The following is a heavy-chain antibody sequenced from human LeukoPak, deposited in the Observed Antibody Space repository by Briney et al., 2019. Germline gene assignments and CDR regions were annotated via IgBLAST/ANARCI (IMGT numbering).Heavy chain of an antibody. CDR1: GYSFIDYW. V-gene: IGHV5-51*01. J-gene: IGHJ5*02. D-gene: IGHD3-10*02. Sequence: GESLKISCQGSGYSFIDYWIGWVRQMPGKGLEWMAVIYPGDSRTKYNPSFQGQVTISADKSINTAYLEWNSLKASDTALYYRACRMFASNWFQPWGQGTLVTVSS. CDR3: ACRMFASNWFQP. CDR2: IYPGDSRT.